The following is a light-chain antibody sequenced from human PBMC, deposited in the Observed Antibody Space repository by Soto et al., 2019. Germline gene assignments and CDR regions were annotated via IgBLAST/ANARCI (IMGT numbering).Light chain of an antibody. CDR3: QQYDNWPRT. CDR2: DAS. V-gene: IGKV3-11*01. CDR1: QSVSTY. Sequence: EIVLTQSPATLSLSPGERATLSCRASQSVSTYLAWYQQKPGQAPRLLIYDASNRATGIPARFSGSGSGTDFTLTIGSLEPEDFAVYYCQQYDNWPRTFGQGTKVDI. J-gene: IGKJ1*01.